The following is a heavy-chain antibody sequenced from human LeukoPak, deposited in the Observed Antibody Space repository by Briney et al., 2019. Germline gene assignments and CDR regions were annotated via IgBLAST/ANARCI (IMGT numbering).Heavy chain of an antibody. CDR2: ISYDGSNK. Sequence: GGSLRLSRAASGFTFSSYGMHWVRQVPGKGLEWVAVISYDGSNKYYADSVKGRFTISRDNSKNTLYLQMNSLRAEDTAVYYCAKDLGYCSSTSCPYYYYGMDVWGQGTTVTVSS. V-gene: IGHV3-30*18. CDR3: AKDLGYCSSTSCPYYYYGMDV. J-gene: IGHJ6*02. CDR1: GFTFSSYG. D-gene: IGHD2-2*01.